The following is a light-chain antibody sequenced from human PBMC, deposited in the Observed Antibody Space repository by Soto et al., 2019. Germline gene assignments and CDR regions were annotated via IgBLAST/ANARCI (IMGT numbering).Light chain of an antibody. CDR1: RSLLHSNGYNY. V-gene: IGKV2-28*01. J-gene: IGKJ4*01. Sequence: DIVMTQSPLSLPVTPGEPASIACSCSRSLLHSNGYNYLDWYLQKPGQSPQLLIYLGSNRASGVPDRFSGSGSGTDFTLKISRVEAEDVGVYYCMQALQTPRTFGGGTKVDIK. CDR3: MQALQTPRT. CDR2: LGS.